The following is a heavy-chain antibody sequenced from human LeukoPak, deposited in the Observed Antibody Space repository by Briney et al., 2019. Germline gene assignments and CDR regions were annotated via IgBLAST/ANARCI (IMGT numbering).Heavy chain of an antibody. CDR2: IGSSGTTR. CDR3: ALLAVASDFDY. Sequence: PTGGSLRLSCAVSGFPFSIYEMNWVRQAPGKGLEWVSKIGSSGTTRYYADSVKGRFSISRDNAKNSLYLQMNSLRVEDTGVYYCALLAVASDFDYWGQGALVTVSS. V-gene: IGHV3-48*03. CDR1: GFPFSIYE. D-gene: IGHD6-19*01. J-gene: IGHJ4*02.